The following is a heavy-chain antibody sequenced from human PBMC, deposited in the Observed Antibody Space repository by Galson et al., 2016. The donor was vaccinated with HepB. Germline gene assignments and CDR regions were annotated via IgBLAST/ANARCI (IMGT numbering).Heavy chain of an antibody. CDR3: ASTIFGVVFKRQLDY. CDR2: ISYDGSNK. Sequence: SLRLSCAASGFTFSSYAMHWVRQAPGKGLEWVAVISYDGSNKYYADSVKGRFTISRDNSKNTLYLQMNSLRAEDTAVYYWASTIFGVVFKRQLDYWGQGTLVTVSS. J-gene: IGHJ4*02. D-gene: IGHD3-3*01. CDR1: GFTFSSYA. V-gene: IGHV3-30-3*01.